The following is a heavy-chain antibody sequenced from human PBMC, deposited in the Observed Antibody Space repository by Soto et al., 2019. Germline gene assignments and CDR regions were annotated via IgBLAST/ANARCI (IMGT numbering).Heavy chain of an antibody. V-gene: IGHV3-48*03. J-gene: IGHJ6*02. CDR3: ARDDGLGLAPYYGMDV. CDR1: GFTFSSYE. Sequence: EVQLVESGGGWVQPGGSLRLSCAASGFTFSSYEMNWVRQAPGKGLEWVSYISSSGSTIFYADSVKGRFTISRDNAKNSLYLQMNSLRAEDTAVYYCARDDGLGLAPYYGMDVWGQGTTVTVSS. D-gene: IGHD3-10*01. CDR2: ISSSGSTI.